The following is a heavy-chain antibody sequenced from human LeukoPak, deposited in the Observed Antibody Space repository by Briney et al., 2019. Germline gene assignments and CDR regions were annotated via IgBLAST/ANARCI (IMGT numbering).Heavy chain of an antibody. Sequence: PSETLSLTCTVSGGSISSGGYYWSWIRQPPGKGLEWIGYIYHSGSTYYNPSLKSRVTISVDRSKNQFSLKLSSVTAADTAVYYCAIDGYGSGSVWGQGTLVTVSS. CDR1: GGSISSGGYY. J-gene: IGHJ4*02. CDR3: AIDGYGSGSV. D-gene: IGHD3-10*01. V-gene: IGHV4-30-2*01. CDR2: IYHSGST.